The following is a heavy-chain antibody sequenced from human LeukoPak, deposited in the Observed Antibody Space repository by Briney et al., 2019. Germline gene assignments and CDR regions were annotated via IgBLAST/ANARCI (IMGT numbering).Heavy chain of an antibody. CDR2: IIPIFGTA. CDR3: ARDQGLSLGSASYYYYGMDV. D-gene: IGHD3-16*01. J-gene: IGHJ6*02. CDR1: GGTFNNFA. V-gene: IGHV1-69*13. Sequence: GASVKVSCKASGGTFNNFAISWVRQAPGQGLEWMGGIIPIFGTANYAQKFQGRVTITADESTSTAYMELSSLRSEDTAVYYCARDQGLSLGSASYYYYGMDVWGQGTTVTVSS.